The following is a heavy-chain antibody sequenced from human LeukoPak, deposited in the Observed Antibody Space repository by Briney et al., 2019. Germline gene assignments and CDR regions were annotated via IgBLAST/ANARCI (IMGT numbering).Heavy chain of an antibody. D-gene: IGHD2-2*01. CDR3: ANPNWGYCSTTSRYAW. J-gene: IGHJ4*02. V-gene: IGHV3-23*01. Sequence: GGSLRLSCQASGFTFSSYAMSWVRQAPGQGLEWVSAISGSGGSTYYADSVKGRFTISRDKSKNTLDLQMNSLRAEDTAVYYSANPNWGYCSTTSRYAWWGQGTLVTVSS. CDR1: GFTFSSYA. CDR2: ISGSGGST.